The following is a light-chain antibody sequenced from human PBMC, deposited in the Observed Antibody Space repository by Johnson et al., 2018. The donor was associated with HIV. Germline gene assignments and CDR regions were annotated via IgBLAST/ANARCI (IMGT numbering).Light chain of an antibody. CDR1: SSTIGNNY. CDR3: ATWDRSLSAGGV. J-gene: IGLJ1*01. V-gene: IGLV1-51*02. Sequence: QSVLTQPPSVSAAPGQKVTISCSGSSSTIGNNYVSWYRQLPGTAPKLLIYENTQRPSGIPDRFSGSKSGASATLGLTGLQTGDEADDYCATWDRSLSAGGVFGTGTKITVL. CDR2: ENT.